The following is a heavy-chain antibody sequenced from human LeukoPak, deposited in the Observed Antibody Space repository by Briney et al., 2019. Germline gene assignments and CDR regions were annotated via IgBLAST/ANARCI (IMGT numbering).Heavy chain of an antibody. V-gene: IGHV1-8*01. CDR2: MNPKSGNT. J-gene: IGHJ4*02. Sequence: ASVKVSCKASGYTFTSYVLNSVRQATGQGLAWMGWMNPKSGNTGNAQKFQGRVTMTGNTSIKTAYMELSSLRSEDTAVYCSAIADYYGSGSYYNLCDYWGQGTLVTVSS. D-gene: IGHD3-10*01. CDR1: GYTFTSYV. CDR3: AIADYYGSGSYYNLCDY.